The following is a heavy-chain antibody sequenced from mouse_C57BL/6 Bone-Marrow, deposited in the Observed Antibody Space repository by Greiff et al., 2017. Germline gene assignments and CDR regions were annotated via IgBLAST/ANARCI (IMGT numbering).Heavy chain of an antibody. CDR1: GFTFSSYG. CDR2: ISSGGSYT. D-gene: IGHD1-1*01. CDR3: ARQYYYGSSRDYFDY. J-gene: IGHJ2*01. Sequence: EVQLVESGGDLVKPGGSLKLSCAASGFTFSSYGMSWVRQTPDKRLEWVATISSGGSYTYYPDSVKGRFTISRDNAKNTLYLQMSSLKSEDTAMYYCARQYYYGSSRDYFDYWGQGTTLTVSS. V-gene: IGHV5-6*01.